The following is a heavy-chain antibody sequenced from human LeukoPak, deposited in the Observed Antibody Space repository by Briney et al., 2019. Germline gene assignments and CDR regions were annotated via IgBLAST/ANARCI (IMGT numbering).Heavy chain of an antibody. Sequence: SETLSLTCAVYGGSFSGYYWSWIRQPPGKGLEWIGEINHSGSTNYNPSLKSRVTISVDTSKNQFSLKLSSVTAADTAVYYCARGRGYILDYWGQGTLVTVSS. D-gene: IGHD5-18*01. CDR3: ARGRGYILDY. CDR2: INHSGST. CDR1: GGSFSGYY. J-gene: IGHJ4*02. V-gene: IGHV4-34*01.